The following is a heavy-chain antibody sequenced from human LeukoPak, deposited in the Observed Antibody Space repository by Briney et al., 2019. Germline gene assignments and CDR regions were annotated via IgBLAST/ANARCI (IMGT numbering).Heavy chain of an antibody. CDR1: GFTFSSYG. CDR3: AKVYSATMVRGVIIPRGMDV. CDR2: IRYDGSNK. V-gene: IGHV3-30*02. Sequence: GGSLRLSCAASGFTFSSYGMHWVRQAPGKGLEWLAFIRYDGSNKYYGDSVKGRFTISRDNSKNTLYLQMNSLRAEDTAVYYCAKVYSATMVRGVIIPRGMDVWGQGTTVTVSS. D-gene: IGHD3-10*01. J-gene: IGHJ6*02.